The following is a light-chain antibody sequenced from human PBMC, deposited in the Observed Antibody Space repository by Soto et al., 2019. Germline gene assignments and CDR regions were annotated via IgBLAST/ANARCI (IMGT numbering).Light chain of an antibody. J-gene: IGLJ1*01. V-gene: IGLV2-18*02. CDR3: TSYTSINTYV. CDR2: EVS. CDR1: SSDVGNYNR. Sequence: QPVLSQPPSVSGSPGQSVTISCTGTSSDVGNYNRVSWYQQPPGTAPKLMIYEVSNRPSGVPDRFSGSKSGNTASLTISGLQAEDEADYYCTSYTSINTYVFGTGTKLTVL.